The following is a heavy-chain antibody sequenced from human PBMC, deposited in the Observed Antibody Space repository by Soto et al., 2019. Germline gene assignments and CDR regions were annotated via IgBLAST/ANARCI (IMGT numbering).Heavy chain of an antibody. CDR3: ARVNRGYSGYDLDY. D-gene: IGHD5-12*01. Sequence: QVQLVQSGAEVKKPGSSVKVSCKASGGTFSSYTISWVRQAPGQGLEWMGRIIPILGIANYAQKFQGRVTITADKSTSTAYMELSSLRSEDTAVYYCARVNRGYSGYDLDYWGKGTLVTVPS. CDR2: IIPILGIA. V-gene: IGHV1-69*02. CDR1: GGTFSSYT. J-gene: IGHJ4*02.